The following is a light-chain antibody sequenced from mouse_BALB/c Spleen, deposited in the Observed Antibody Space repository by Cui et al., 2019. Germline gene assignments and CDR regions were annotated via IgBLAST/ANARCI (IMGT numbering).Light chain of an antibody. CDR2: GAS. CDR1: ENVGTY. V-gene: IGKV6-20*01. CDR3: RQSYSYPT. J-gene: IGKJ4*01. Sequence: NIVMTQSPKSMSMSVGERVTLSCKASENVGTYVSWYQQKPEQSPKLLIYGASNRYTGVPDRFTGSGSATDFTLTISSVQAEDLADYHCRQSYSYPTFGSGTKLEIK.